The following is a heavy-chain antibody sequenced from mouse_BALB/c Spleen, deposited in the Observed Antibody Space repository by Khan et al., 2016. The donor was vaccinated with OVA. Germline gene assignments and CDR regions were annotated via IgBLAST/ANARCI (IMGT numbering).Heavy chain of an antibody. Sequence: VKLMESGPGLVAPSQSLSITCTVSGFSLTNYGVHWVRQPPREGLEWLGVIWAGGSTNYNSALMSRLSISKDNSKSQVFLKMNSLQTNDTAMYYWARPYYGSAWFAYWGQGTLVTVSA. V-gene: IGHV2-9*02. D-gene: IGHD1-1*01. CDR3: ARPYYGSAWFAY. CDR1: GFSLTNYG. J-gene: IGHJ3*01. CDR2: IWAGGST.